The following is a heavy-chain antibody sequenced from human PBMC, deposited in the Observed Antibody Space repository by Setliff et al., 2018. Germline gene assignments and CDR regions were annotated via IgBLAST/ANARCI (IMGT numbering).Heavy chain of an antibody. CDR3: ANPDYGGNSWSFDY. CDR2: IYNSGST. Sequence: SETLSLTCTVSGGSISSGSYFWVWIRQPAGKGLEWIGHIYNSGSTDYNHSLRSRVTISVDTSKNQFSLKLSSVTAADTAVYYCANPDYGGNSWSFDYWGQGTLVTVST. J-gene: IGHJ4*02. V-gene: IGHV4-61*09. D-gene: IGHD4-17*01. CDR1: GGSISSGSYF.